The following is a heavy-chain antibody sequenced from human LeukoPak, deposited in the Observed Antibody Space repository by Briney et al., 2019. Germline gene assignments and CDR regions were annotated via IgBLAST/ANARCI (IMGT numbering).Heavy chain of an antibody. Sequence: GGSLRLSCAASAFTFSSYWMSWVRQARGKGPEWVANIKEDGSEIHYVDSVKGRFTISRDNAKNSLYLQLNSLRVEDTAVYYCARDRGYSSFDYWGQGTLVNVSS. D-gene: IGHD4-23*01. V-gene: IGHV3-7*01. J-gene: IGHJ4*02. CDR3: ARDRGYSSFDY. CDR1: AFTFSSYW. CDR2: IKEDGSEI.